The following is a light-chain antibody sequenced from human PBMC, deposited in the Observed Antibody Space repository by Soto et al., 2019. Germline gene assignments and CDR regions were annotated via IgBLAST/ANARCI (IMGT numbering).Light chain of an antibody. J-gene: IGKJ4*01. V-gene: IGKV3-15*01. CDR2: DTS. Sequence: EIVLTQSPATLYVSPGERATLSCRASQSLSSNVAWYQQRPRQAPRLLIYDTSSRASDVPARFSGRGSGTKFTLTIASLQSEDFAIYYCQQYNHWPRMLSFGGGTKV. CDR3: QQYNHWPRMLS. CDR1: QSLSSN.